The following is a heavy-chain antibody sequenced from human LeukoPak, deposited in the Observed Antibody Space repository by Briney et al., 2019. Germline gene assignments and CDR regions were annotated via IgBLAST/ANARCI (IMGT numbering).Heavy chain of an antibody. J-gene: IGHJ6*03. Sequence: SETLSLTCTVSGYSISSGYYWGWIRQPPGKGLEWIGSIYHSGSTYYNPSLKSRVTISVDTSKNQFSLKLSSVTAADTAVYYCARVSFDYYYYYYMDVWGKGTTVTVSS. V-gene: IGHV4-38-2*02. CDR1: GYSISSGYY. CDR2: IYHSGST. CDR3: ARVSFDYYYYYYMDV.